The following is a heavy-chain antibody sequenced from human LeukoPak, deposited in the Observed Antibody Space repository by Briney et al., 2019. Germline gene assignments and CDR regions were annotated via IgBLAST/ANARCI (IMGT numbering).Heavy chain of an antibody. D-gene: IGHD1-14*01. CDR1: GFTFDDYA. J-gene: IGHJ4*02. CDR2: ISGDGGST. V-gene: IGHV3-43*02. Sequence: GGSLRLTCAASGFTFDDYAMHWVRQAPGKGLEWVSLISGDGGSTYYADSVKGRFPISRDNSKNTLYLQMNSLRAEDTAVYYCAKSGFDYWGQGTLVTVSS. CDR3: AKSGFDY.